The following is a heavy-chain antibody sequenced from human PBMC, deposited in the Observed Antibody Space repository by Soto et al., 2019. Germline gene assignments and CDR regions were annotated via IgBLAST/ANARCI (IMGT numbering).Heavy chain of an antibody. CDR2: IIPIFGTA. V-gene: IGHV1-69*12. J-gene: IGHJ3*01. CDR1: GGTFSSYA. Sequence: QVQLVQSGAEVKKPGSSVKVSCKASGGTFSSYAISWVRQAPGQGLEWMGGIIPIFGTANYAQKFQGRVTITADESTSTAYMEQNSLRSEDTAVYYCASTPFATVVNHEAWGQGTMVTVAS. D-gene: IGHD4-17*01. CDR3: ASTPFATVVNHEA.